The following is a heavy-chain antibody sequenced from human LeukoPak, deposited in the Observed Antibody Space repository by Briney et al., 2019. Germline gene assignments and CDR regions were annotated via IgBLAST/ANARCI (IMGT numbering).Heavy chain of an antibody. CDR1: GYSFTNYW. D-gene: IGHD1-26*01. CDR3: ARRSGSFQGDYNFDY. Sequence: GESLKISCKSSGYSFTNYWIAWVRQMPGKGLEWMGIIYPGDSDTRYSPSFQGQVTISADKSISTAYLQWSSLKASDTAMYYCARRSGSFQGDYNFDYWGQGTLVTVSS. J-gene: IGHJ4*02. V-gene: IGHV5-51*01. CDR2: IYPGDSDT.